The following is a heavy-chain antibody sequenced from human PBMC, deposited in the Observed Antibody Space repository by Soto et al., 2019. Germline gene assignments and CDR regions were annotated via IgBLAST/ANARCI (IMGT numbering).Heavy chain of an antibody. D-gene: IGHD2-2*01. Sequence: EVQLVESGGGLVKPGGSLRLSCAASGFTFTDAWMSWVRQAPGKGLEWVGRIKSKTEAATRDFAAPVKGRFAISRDDSKHTVFLQMNSLKIEDSGVYYCASGTGKSDFDYWGLGILVTVS. CDR1: GFTFTDAW. CDR3: ASGTGKSDFDY. J-gene: IGHJ4*02. V-gene: IGHV3-15*01. CDR2: IKSKTEAATR.